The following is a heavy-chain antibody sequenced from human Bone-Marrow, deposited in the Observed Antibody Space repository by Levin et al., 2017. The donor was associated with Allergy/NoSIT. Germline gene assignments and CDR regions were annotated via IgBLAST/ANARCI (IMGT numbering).Heavy chain of an antibody. CDR1: GFTFSSYW. J-gene: IGHJ4*02. D-gene: IGHD3-3*01. CDR2: IKQDGSEK. V-gene: IGHV3-7*01. Sequence: HPGGSLRLSCAASGFTFSSYWMSWVRQAPGKGLEWVANIKQDGSEKYYVDSVKGRFTISRDNAKNSLYLQMNSLRAEDTAVYYCARASLHSITIFGVVTSRLYYFDYWGQGTLVTVSS. CDR3: ARASLHSITIFGVVTSRLYYFDY.